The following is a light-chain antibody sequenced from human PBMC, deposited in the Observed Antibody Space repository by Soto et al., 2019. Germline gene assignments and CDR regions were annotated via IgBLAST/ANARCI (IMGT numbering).Light chain of an antibody. J-gene: IGKJ4*01. CDR3: QQRSNWPPGLT. Sequence: EIVLTQSPATLSLSPGERATLSCRASQSVSSYLAWYQQKPGQAPRLLIYDASNRATGTPARFSGSGSGTDFTLPISSLEPEDFAVYYCQQRSNWPPGLTFGGGTKVEIK. CDR1: QSVSSY. CDR2: DAS. V-gene: IGKV3-11*01.